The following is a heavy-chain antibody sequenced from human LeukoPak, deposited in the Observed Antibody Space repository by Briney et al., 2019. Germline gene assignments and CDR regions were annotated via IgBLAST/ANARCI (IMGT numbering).Heavy chain of an antibody. V-gene: IGHV3-30-3*01. CDR3: ARDTNPAHYYDSSWYEYFQH. CDR1: GCTFSSYA. CDR2: ISYDGSNK. J-gene: IGHJ1*01. D-gene: IGHD3-22*01. Sequence: GRSLRLSCAASGCTFSSYAMHWVRQAPGKGLEWVAVISYDGSNKYYADSVKGRFTISRDNSKNTLYLQMNSLRAEDTAVYYCARDTNPAHYYDSSWYEYFQHWGQGTLVTVSS.